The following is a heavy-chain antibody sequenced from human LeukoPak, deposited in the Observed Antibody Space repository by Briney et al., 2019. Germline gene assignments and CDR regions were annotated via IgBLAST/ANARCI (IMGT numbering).Heavy chain of an antibody. CDR1: GGSISSGSYY. Sequence: SETLSLTCTVSGGSISSGSYYWSWIRQPAGKGLEWIGRIYTSGSTNYNPSLKSRVTMSVDTSKNQFSLKLSSVTAADTAVYYCARTTRGGIVPFDYWGQGTLVTVSS. D-gene: IGHD3-16*01. CDR3: ARTTRGGIVPFDY. V-gene: IGHV4-61*02. CDR2: IYTSGST. J-gene: IGHJ4*02.